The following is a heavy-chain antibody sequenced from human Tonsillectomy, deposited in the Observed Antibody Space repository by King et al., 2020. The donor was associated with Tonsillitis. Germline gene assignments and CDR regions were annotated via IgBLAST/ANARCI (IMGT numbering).Heavy chain of an antibody. Sequence: QVQLVESGGGLAKPGGSLRLSCAASGFTFSDYYMSWIRQAPGKGLEWVSYISSSGSTIYYGDSVKGRFTISRDNAKNSLYLQMNSLRAEDTAVYYCATGTSYDFWGAYYDAFDIGGRGTMVTVSS. D-gene: IGHD3-3*01. CDR2: ISSSGSTI. CDR1: GFTFSDYY. V-gene: IGHV3-11*01. J-gene: IGHJ3*02. CDR3: ATGTSYDFWGAYYDAFDI.